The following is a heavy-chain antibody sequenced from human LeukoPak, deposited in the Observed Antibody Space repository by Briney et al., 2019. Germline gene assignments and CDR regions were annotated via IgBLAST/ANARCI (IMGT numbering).Heavy chain of an antibody. CDR3: ARERTKYQLLYYYYGMDV. CDR1: GYTFTSYY. D-gene: IGHD2-2*01. CDR2: INPSGGST. J-gene: IGHJ6*02. Sequence: ASVKVSCKASGYTFTSYYMHWVRQAPGQGLEWMGIINPSGGSTSYAQKFQGRVTMTRDTSTSTVYMELGSLRSEDTAVYYCARERTKYQLLYYYYGMDVWGQGTTVTVSS. V-gene: IGHV1-46*01.